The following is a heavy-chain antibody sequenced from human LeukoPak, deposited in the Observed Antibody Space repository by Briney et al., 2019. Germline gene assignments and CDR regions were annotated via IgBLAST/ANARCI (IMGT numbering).Heavy chain of an antibody. CDR2: IYYRGST. CDR3: ARVKDLTFDI. V-gene: IGHV4-61*08. CDR1: GGSVSSGGYY. J-gene: IGHJ3*02. Sequence: SETLSLTCTVSGGSVSSGGYYWSWIRQPPGKGLEWIGYIYYRGSTNYNPSLESRVTISVETSKNQFSLKLSSVTAADTAFYYCARVKDLTFDIWGQGTMVTASS.